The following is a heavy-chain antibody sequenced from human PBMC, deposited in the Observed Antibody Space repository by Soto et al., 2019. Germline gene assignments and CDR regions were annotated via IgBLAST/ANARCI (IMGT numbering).Heavy chain of an antibody. Sequence: GASVKVSCKASGYSFTNYGISWVRQAPGQGPEWMGWISGHNGNTNYAQKLQGRVTMTTDTSTSTAYMELSSLRSEDTAVYYCARGYCSGGSCYSCDYWGQGALVTVSS. V-gene: IGHV1-18*01. CDR1: GYSFTNYG. CDR3: ARGYCSGGSCYSCDY. D-gene: IGHD2-15*01. CDR2: ISGHNGNT. J-gene: IGHJ4*02.